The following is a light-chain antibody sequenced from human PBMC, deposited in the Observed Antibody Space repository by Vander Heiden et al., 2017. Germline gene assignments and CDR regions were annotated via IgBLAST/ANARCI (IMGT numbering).Light chain of an antibody. CDR3: QQRSNWPPIT. Sequence: EIVLTQSPATLSLSPGERATLSCRASQSVSNYLAWYQQKPGQAPRLLIYDTSNRATGVPARISGSGSGTDFTLTISSLEPEDFAIYYCQQRSNWPPITFGQGTRLEI. J-gene: IGKJ5*01. CDR1: QSVSNY. V-gene: IGKV3-11*01. CDR2: DTS.